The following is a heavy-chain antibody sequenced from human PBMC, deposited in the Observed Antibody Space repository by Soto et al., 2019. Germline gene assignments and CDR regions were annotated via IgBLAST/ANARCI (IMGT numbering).Heavy chain of an antibody. J-gene: IGHJ6*02. Sequence: EVQLVETGGGWIQPGGSLRLSCAVSGFTVSTNYMSWVRQAPGKGLEWVSVIYYEDGSTYYADSVKGRFSISRDSSRNTLYLPMNSLRAEDTAVYYCASGQQVILRYYYGLEVRGQGTTVTVSS. CDR2: IYYEDGST. V-gene: IGHV3-53*02. CDR1: GFTVSTNY. CDR3: ASGQQVILRYYYGLEV. D-gene: IGHD6-13*01.